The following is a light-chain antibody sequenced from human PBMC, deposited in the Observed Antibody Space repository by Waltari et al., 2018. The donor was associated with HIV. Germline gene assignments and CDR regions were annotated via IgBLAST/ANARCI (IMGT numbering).Light chain of an antibody. J-gene: IGLJ3*02. CDR2: DVN. V-gene: IGLV2-11*01. CDR1: TSDVRGYNY. Sequence: QSALTQPRSLSVSPVQSVTISRTGPTSDVRGYNYVSWYQQHPGKAPKLMIFDVNKRPSGVPDRFSGSKSGNTASLTISGLQAEDEADYYCCSYADNYTWVFGGGTKLTVL. CDR3: CSYADNYTWV.